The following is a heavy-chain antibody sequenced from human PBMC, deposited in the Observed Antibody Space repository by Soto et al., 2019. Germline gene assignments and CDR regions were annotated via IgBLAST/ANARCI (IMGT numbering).Heavy chain of an antibody. D-gene: IGHD1-7*01. CDR2: IIPIFVTA. V-gene: IGHV1-69*12. CDR1: GGTFSSYA. Sequence: QVQLVQSGAEVKKPGSSVKVSCNASGGTFSSYAISWVRQAPGQGLEWMGGIIPIFVTANYAQKFQGRVTITAYDSTSTAYMELSSLRSEDTAVYYCARVKNSDYYYGMDVWGQGTTVTVSS. J-gene: IGHJ6*02. CDR3: ARVKNSDYYYGMDV.